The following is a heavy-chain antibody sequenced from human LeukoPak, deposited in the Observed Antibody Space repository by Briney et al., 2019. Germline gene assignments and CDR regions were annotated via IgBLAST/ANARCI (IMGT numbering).Heavy chain of an antibody. D-gene: IGHD3-10*01. J-gene: IGHJ3*02. V-gene: IGHV4-4*07. CDR3: ARATITMALGIPADAFDI. Sequence: PSETLSLTCSVYGGSISSYYWSWLRQPAGKGLEWIGRIHTSASTEYNPSLKSRVTMSVDTSKNQFSLKLTSVTAADTAVYFCARATITMALGIPADAFDIWGQGTMVTVSS. CDR2: IHTSAST. CDR1: GGSISSYY.